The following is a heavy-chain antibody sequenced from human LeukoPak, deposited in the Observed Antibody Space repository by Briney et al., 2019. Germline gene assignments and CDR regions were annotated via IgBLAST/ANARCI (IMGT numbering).Heavy chain of an antibody. D-gene: IGHD3-9*01. CDR3: AKWGDYDVLTGYYVSDY. CDR2: ITGSGSGI. CDR1: GFAFSNYA. J-gene: IGHJ4*02. Sequence: GASLRLSCAASGFAFSNYAMSWVRQAPGKGLEWVSAITGSGSGIYYADSMKSRFTISRDNSKNTLYLQINSLRAEDTAVYYCAKWGDYDVLTGYYVSDYWGQGTLVTVSS. V-gene: IGHV3-23*01.